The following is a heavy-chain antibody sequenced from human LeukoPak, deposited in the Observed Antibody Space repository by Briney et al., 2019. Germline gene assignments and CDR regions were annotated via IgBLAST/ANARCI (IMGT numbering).Heavy chain of an antibody. D-gene: IGHD3-10*01. Sequence: GGSLRLSCSASGFTFSRFAMHWVRQAPGKGLEYVSAISSNGGSTYYADSVKGRFTITRDNSKNTLYLQMSSLRAKDTAVYYCVKEDRPGGFDYWGEGALGTVSS. V-gene: IGHV3-64D*06. J-gene: IGHJ4*02. CDR1: GFTFSRFA. CDR2: ISSNGGST. CDR3: VKEDRPGGFDY.